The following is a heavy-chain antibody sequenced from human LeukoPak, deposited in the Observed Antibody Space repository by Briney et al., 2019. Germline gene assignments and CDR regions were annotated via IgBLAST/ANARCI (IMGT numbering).Heavy chain of an antibody. CDR2: IYYSGST. D-gene: IGHD3-22*01. CDR1: GGSISSYY. CDR3: ARILNFYDTTGPVFDY. V-gene: IGHV4-59*12. Sequence: SETLSLTCTVSGGSISSYYWSWIRQPPGKGLEWIGYIYYSGSTYYNPSLKSRATISVDTSKNQFSLKLTSVTAADTAVYYCARILNFYDTTGPVFDYWGQGTLVTVSS. J-gene: IGHJ4*02.